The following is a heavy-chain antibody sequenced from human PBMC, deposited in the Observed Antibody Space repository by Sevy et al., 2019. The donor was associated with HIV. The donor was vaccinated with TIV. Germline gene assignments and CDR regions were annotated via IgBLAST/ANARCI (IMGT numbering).Heavy chain of an antibody. Sequence: LSLTCAASGFTFSSYGMHWVRQAPGKGLEWVAVISYDGSNKYYADSVKGRFTISRDNSKNTLYLQMNSLRAEDTAVYYCAKDSGYSYGYAAADYWGQGTLVTVSS. V-gene: IGHV3-30*18. CDR2: ISYDGSNK. CDR1: GFTFSSYG. J-gene: IGHJ4*02. CDR3: AKDSGYSYGYAAADY. D-gene: IGHD5-18*01.